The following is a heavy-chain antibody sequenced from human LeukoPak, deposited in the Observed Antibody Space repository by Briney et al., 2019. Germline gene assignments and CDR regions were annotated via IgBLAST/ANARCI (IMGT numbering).Heavy chain of an antibody. D-gene: IGHD6-19*01. CDR3: ASSIAVAGTGLLVY. J-gene: IGHJ4*02. CDR2: FDPEDGET. Sequence: GASVKVSCKVSGYTLTELSMHWVRQAPGKGLEWMGGFDPEDGETIYAQKLQGRVTMTTDTSTSTAYMELRSLRSDDTAVYYCASSIAVAGTGLLVYWGQGTLVTVSS. CDR1: GYTLTELS. V-gene: IGHV1-24*01.